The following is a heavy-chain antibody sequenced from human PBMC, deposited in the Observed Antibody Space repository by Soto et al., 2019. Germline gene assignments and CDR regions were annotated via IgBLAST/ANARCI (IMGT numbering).Heavy chain of an antibody. CDR1: GFTFSSYG. CDR3: AKRKWELPFY. D-gene: IGHD1-26*01. Sequence: GGSLRLSCAASGFTFSSYGMHWVRQAPGKGLEWVAVISYDGSNKYYADSVKGRFTISRDNSKNTLYLQMNSLRAEDTAVYYCAKRKWELPFYWGQGTLVTVSS. V-gene: IGHV3-30*18. J-gene: IGHJ4*02. CDR2: ISYDGSNK.